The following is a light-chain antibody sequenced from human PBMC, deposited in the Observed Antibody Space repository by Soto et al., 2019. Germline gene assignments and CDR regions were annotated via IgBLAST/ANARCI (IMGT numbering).Light chain of an antibody. Sequence: DFQMTQSPSTLSASVGDRVTITCRASQNIRSRLAWFQQKPRKAPQLLIYDASCVASGRPQRFSGSGSGTEFTLTISSLQTDDFSTYYCQQYHSYWTFGQGTKEDIK. V-gene: IGKV1-5*01. CDR3: QQYHSYWT. J-gene: IGKJ1*01. CDR1: QNIRSR. CDR2: DAS.